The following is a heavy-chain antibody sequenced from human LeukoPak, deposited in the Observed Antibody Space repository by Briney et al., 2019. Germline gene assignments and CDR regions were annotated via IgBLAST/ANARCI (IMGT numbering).Heavy chain of an antibody. J-gene: IGHJ4*02. V-gene: IGHV4-61*02. CDR3: ARDHEDPYYFDY. CDR1: GGSISSGSYY. CDR2: IYTSGST. Sequence: PSETLSLTCTVSGGSISSGSYYWSWIRQPAGKGLEWIGRIYTSGSTNYNPSLKSRVTISVDTSKNQFSLKLSSVTAADTAVYYCARDHEDPYYFDYWGQGTLVTVSS.